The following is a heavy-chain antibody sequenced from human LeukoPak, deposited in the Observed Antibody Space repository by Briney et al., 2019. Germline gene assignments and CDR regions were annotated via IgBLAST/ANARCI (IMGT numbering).Heavy chain of an antibody. CDR1: GFTVSSNH. CDR2: IYGGGTT. V-gene: IGHV3-53*01. Sequence: GGSLRLSCVASGFTVSSNHMNWVRQAPGKGLEWVSIIYGGGTTYYYADSVKGRFTISRDNSENTLYLQMNSLRAEDTAVYYCARDSSSHYYFDYWGQGTLVTVSS. D-gene: IGHD2-2*01. CDR3: ARDSSSHYYFDY. J-gene: IGHJ4*02.